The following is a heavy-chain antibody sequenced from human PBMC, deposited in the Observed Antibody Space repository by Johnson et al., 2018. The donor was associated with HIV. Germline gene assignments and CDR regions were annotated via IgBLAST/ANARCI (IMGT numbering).Heavy chain of an antibody. V-gene: IGHV3-7*01. CDR1: GFSFGDYY. Sequence: VQLVESGGGLVKPGGSLRLSCEASGFSFGDYYMTWVRQAPGKGLEWVAYIRQDGGEKEYLDSVKGRFTISRDNSKNTLYLQMNSLRAEDTAVYYCATNRGGAFDIWGQGTMVTVSS. CDR2: IRQDGGEK. J-gene: IGHJ3*02. CDR3: ATNRGGAFDI. D-gene: IGHD2/OR15-2a*01.